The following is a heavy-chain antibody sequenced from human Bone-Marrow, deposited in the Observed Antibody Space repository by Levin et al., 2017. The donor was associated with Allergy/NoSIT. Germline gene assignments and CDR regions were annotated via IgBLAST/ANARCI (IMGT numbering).Heavy chain of an antibody. Sequence: AGGSLRLSCAASGFAFSDYSMNWVRQAPGKGLEWVSSISVFTGNAYYSDSVKGRFTISRDNAMNSLYLQMNSLRDEDTAVYYCAGERIAVGHILHFDYWGQGALVTVSS. J-gene: IGHJ4*02. V-gene: IGHV3-21*01. CDR1: GFAFSDYS. CDR2: ISVFTGNA. D-gene: IGHD2-21*01. CDR3: AGERIAVGHILHFDY.